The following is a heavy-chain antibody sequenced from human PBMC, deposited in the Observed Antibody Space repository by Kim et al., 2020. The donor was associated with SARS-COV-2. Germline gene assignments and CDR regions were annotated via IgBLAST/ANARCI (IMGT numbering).Heavy chain of an antibody. CDR1: GFTFSSYW. CDR2: IKQDGSEK. CDR3: ARDRLPDYVWGSYRYMFGAGGDAFDI. Sequence: GGSLRLSCAASGFTFSSYWMSWVRQAPGKGLEWVANIKQDGSEKYYVDSVKGRFTISRDNAKNSLYLQMNSLRAEDTAVYYCARDRLPDYVWGSYRYMFGAGGDAFDIWGQGTMVTVSS. J-gene: IGHJ3*02. V-gene: IGHV3-7*01. D-gene: IGHD3-16*02.